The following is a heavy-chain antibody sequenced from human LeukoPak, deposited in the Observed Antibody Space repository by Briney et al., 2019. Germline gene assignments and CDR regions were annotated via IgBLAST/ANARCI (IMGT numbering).Heavy chain of an antibody. CDR3: ARQTGSGLFILP. V-gene: IGHV4-61*02. D-gene: IGHD3/OR15-3a*01. J-gene: IGHJ4*02. CDR1: GGSISSGSYH. Sequence: NSSQTLSLTCTVSGGSISSGSYHWTWIRQPAGKGLEWIGRIYRTGTTTYNPSFESRVTISVDTSKNQFSLRLSSVTAADTAVYYCARQTGSGLFILPGGQGTLVTVSS. CDR2: IYRTGTT.